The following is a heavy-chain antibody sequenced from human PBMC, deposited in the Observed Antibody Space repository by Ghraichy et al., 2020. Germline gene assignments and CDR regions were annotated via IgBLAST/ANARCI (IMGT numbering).Heavy chain of an antibody. D-gene: IGHD3-3*01. CDR3: AKVEWGAHDYPNDFEI. J-gene: IGHJ3*02. CDR2: TSYDGRNK. Sequence: GGSLRLSCAASGFTFSSYAMHWVRQAPGKGLEWVAVTSYDGRNKFYADSVKGRFTISRDNSKNTLYLQMNSLRAEDTAVYYCAKVEWGAHDYPNDFEIWGQGTMVTVSS. CDR1: GFTFSSYA. V-gene: IGHV3-30*18.